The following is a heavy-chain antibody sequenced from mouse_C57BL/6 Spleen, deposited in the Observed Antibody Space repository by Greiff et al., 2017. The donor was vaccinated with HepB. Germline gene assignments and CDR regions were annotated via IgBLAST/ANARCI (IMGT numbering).Heavy chain of an antibody. D-gene: IGHD2-4*01. CDR2: FYPGSGSI. CDR1: GYTFTEST. V-gene: IGHV1-62-2*01. CDR3: ARHGVGYDYRLYYFDY. J-gene: IGHJ2*01. Sequence: QVQLQQSGAELVKPGASVKLSCKASGYTFTESTIHWVKQRSGQGLEWIGWFYPGSGSIKYNEKFKDKATLTADKSSSTVYMELSRLTSEDSAVYFCARHGVGYDYRLYYFDYWGQGTTLTVSS.